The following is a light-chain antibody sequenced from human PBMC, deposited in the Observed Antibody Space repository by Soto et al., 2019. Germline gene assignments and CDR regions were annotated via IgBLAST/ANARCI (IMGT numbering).Light chain of an antibody. CDR3: ETWDSNTLV. CDR1: SGHSSYI. CDR2: LEGSGSY. J-gene: IGLJ2*01. V-gene: IGLV4-60*02. Sequence: QPVLTQSSSASASLGSSVKLTCTLSSGHSSYIIAWDQQQPGKAPRYLMKLEGSGSYNKGSGVPDRFSGSSSGADRYLTISNLQFEDEADYYCETWDSNTLVFGGGTKVTVL.